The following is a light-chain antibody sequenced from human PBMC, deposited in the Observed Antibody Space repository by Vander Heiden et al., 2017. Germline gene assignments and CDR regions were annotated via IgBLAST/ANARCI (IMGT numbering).Light chain of an antibody. CDR1: QSVSSH. CDR3: QQRSNWPPYT. V-gene: IGKV3-11*01. CDR2: DAS. J-gene: IGKJ2*01. Sequence: EIVLTQSPATLSLSPGERATLSCRASQSVSSHLAWYQQKPGQAPRLLIYDASNRATGIPARFSGSGSGTDFTLPISSLEPEDFAVYYCQQRSNWPPYTFGQGTKLEIK.